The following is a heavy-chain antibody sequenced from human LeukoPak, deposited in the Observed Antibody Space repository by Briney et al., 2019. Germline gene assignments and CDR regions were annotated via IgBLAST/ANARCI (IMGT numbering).Heavy chain of an antibody. V-gene: IGHV4-34*01. D-gene: IGHD6-13*01. CDR3: ARGSIAAADSFDY. CDR1: GGSFSGFY. Sequence: SETLSLTCAVYGGSFSGFYWSWIRQPPGKGLEWIGEINHSGSTNYNPSLKSRVTISVDTSKNQFSLKLSSVTAADTAVYYCARGSIAAADSFDYWGQGTLVTVSS. CDR2: INHSGST. J-gene: IGHJ4*02.